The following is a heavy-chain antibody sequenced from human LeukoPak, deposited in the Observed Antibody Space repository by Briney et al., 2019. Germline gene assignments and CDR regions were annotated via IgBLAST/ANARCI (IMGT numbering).Heavy chain of an antibody. CDR2: IIPIFGTA. J-gene: IGHJ4*02. Sequence: ASVKVSCKASGGTFSSYAISWVRQAPGQGLEWMGGIIPIFGTANYAQKFQGRVTITADESTSTAYMELSSLRSEDTVVYYCARDGMITFGGVIVEYYFDYWGQGTLVTVSS. CDR3: ARDGMITFGGVIVEYYFDY. V-gene: IGHV1-69*13. CDR1: GGTFSSYA. D-gene: IGHD3-16*02.